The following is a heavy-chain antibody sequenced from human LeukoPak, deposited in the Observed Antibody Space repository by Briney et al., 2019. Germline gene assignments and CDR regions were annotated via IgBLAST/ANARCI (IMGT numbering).Heavy chain of an antibody. CDR3: ARGSPYGDYAFDI. CDR1: GLTFNTYS. V-gene: IGHV3-21*05. D-gene: IGHD4-17*01. J-gene: IGHJ3*02. Sequence: PGGSLRLSCAASGLTFNTYSMNWVRQAPGKGLEWISFITSSSSHIYYADSVKGRFTISRDNAKNSLYLQMNSLRAEDTAVYYYARGSPYGDYAFDIWGQGTMVTVSS. CDR2: ITSSSSHI.